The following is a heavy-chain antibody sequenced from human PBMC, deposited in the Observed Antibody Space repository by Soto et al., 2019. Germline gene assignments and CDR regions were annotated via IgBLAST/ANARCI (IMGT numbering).Heavy chain of an antibody. CDR3: AKYLAIAAAGPAFDP. J-gene: IGHJ5*02. Sequence: GGSPRLSCAASGFSFSSYGMHWFRQAPGKGLEWVAVISYDGSNKYYADPVKGRFTISRDNSKNTLYLQMNSLRAEDTAVYYCAKYLAIAAAGPAFDPWGQGTLVTVSS. D-gene: IGHD6-13*01. CDR2: ISYDGSNK. V-gene: IGHV3-30*18. CDR1: GFSFSSYG.